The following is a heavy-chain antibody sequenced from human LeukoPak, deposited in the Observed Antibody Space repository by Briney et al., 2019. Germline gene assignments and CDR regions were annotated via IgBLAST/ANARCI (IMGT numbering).Heavy chain of an antibody. Sequence: SETLSLTCTVSGYSISSGYYWGWIRQPPGKGLEWIATIYHSGGTYYNPSLQSRVAISVDTSKNQFSLRLRSVTAADTAVYYCARDYIMFDYYYKDVWGKGTTVTVSS. CDR1: GYSISSGYY. D-gene: IGHD2-8*01. V-gene: IGHV4-38-2*02. J-gene: IGHJ6*03. CDR2: IYHSGGT. CDR3: ARDYIMFDYYYKDV.